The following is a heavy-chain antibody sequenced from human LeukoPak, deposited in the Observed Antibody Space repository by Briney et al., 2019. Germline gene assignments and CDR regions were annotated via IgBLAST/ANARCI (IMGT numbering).Heavy chain of an antibody. CDR3: ARVDTAMVTISYYFDY. CDR2: INPNSGGT. Sequence: ASVKVSCKASGYSFSRYNIHWVRQAPGQGLEWMGWINPNSGGTNYAQKFQGRVTMTRDTSISTAYMELSRLRSDDTAVYYCARVDTAMVTISYYFDYWGQGTLVTVSS. V-gene: IGHV1-2*02. CDR1: GYSFSRYN. J-gene: IGHJ4*02. D-gene: IGHD5-18*01.